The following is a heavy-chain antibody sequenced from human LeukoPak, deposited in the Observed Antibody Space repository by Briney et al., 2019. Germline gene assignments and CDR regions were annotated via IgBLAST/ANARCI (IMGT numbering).Heavy chain of an antibody. J-gene: IGHJ6*02. CDR1: GYTFTSYG. V-gene: IGHV1-18*01. D-gene: IGHD3-10*01. CDR3: AREGVTMVRGVISTYYYYGMDV. CDR2: ISAYNGNT. Sequence: ASVKVSCKASGYTFTSYGISWVRQAPGQGLEWMGWISAYNGNTNYAQKLQGRVTMTTATYTSRTYMELRSLRSDDTAVYYCAREGVTMVRGVISTYYYYGMDVWGQGTTVTVSS.